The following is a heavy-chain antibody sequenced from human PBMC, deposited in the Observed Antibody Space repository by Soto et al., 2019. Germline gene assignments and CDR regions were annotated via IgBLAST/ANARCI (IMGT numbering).Heavy chain of an antibody. J-gene: IGHJ5*02. V-gene: IGHV5-51*01. CDR3: ARLEWLSLAAWFDP. Sequence: GESLKISCKGSVYSFTNYWICWFRQMPVKGLEWMGMIYPDDSDTKYSPSFQGQVTFSADKSINTAYLQWSSLKASDTAIYYCARLEWLSLAAWFDPWGQGTLVTVTS. D-gene: IGHD3-3*01. CDR1: VYSFTNYW. CDR2: IYPDDSDT.